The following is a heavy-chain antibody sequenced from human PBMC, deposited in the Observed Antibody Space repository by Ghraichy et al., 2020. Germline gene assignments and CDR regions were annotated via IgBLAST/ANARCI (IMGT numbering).Heavy chain of an antibody. V-gene: IGHV4-34*01. J-gene: IGHJ3*02. D-gene: IGHD3-10*01. CDR3: ASGLWFGEIDAFDT. CDR1: GGSFSNYF. CDR2: ITHSGNT. Sequence: ETLPLTCDVYGGSFSNYFWNWIRQPPGKGLEWLGEITHSGNTNYNPSLKSRLTISVDTSKNQFSLKLSSVTALDTAIYYCASGLWFGEIDAFDTWGQGTMVTVSS.